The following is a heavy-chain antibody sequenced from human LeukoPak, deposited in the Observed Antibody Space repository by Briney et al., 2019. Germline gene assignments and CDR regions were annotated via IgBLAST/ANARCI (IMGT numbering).Heavy chain of an antibody. D-gene: IGHD7-27*01. CDR3: VKDMRFALGMYYFDS. Sequence: SLRLSCVGSGFTFDDCSMHWVRHAPGKGLEWVAGVSWNSGSIDYVDSVKGRFTISRDNDQNAVYLQMNTLREEDTALYYCVKDMRFALGMYYFDSWGQGTLVSVSS. V-gene: IGHV3-9*01. J-gene: IGHJ4*02. CDR1: GFTFDDCS. CDR2: VSWNSGSI.